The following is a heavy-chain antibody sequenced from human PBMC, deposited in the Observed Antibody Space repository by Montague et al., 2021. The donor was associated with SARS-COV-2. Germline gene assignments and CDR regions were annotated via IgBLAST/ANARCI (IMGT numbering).Heavy chain of an antibody. Sequence: SETLSLTCAVHGGSFSGYYWYWIRQRPGKGLEWIGEINHGGSTNYNPSLTNRLTISADTSKYQFSLKLTSVAATDTAVYYCARLRDGVVPSPILGIGPYFTYYYMDVWGKGTPVTVS. CDR3: ARLRDGVVPSPILGIGPYFTYYYMDV. J-gene: IGHJ6*03. CDR2: INHGGST. D-gene: IGHD2-15*01. V-gene: IGHV4-34*01. CDR1: GGSFSGYY.